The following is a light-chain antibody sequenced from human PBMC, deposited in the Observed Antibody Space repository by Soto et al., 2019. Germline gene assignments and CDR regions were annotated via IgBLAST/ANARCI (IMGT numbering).Light chain of an antibody. Sequence: EIVMTQSPYTLSLSPGERATLSCRASHGVSSNLAWYQQKPGQAPRLLIYGASARATGIPARFSGSGSGTEFTLTISSLQSEDFAVYYCQQYNNWPPITFGQGTRLEIK. V-gene: IGKV3-15*01. CDR2: GAS. CDR1: HGVSSN. CDR3: QQYNNWPPIT. J-gene: IGKJ5*01.